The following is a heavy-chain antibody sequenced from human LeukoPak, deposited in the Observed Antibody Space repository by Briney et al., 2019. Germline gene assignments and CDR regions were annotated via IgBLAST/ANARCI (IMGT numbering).Heavy chain of an antibody. CDR1: GFTFSSYA. CDR3: AKPDSSGYLTTYFDY. D-gene: IGHD3-22*01. J-gene: IGHJ4*02. Sequence: GGSLRLSCAASGFTFSSYAMHWVRQAPGKGLEWVAVISYDGSNKYYADSVKGRFTISRDNSKNTLYLQMNSLRAEDTAVYYCAKPDSSGYLTTYFDYWGQGTLVTVSS. V-gene: IGHV3-30*18. CDR2: ISYDGSNK.